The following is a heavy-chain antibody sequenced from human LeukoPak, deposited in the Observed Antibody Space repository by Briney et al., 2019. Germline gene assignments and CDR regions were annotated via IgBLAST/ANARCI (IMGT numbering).Heavy chain of an antibody. CDR1: GYTFTDYY. Sequence: ASVKVSCKASGYTFTDYYMHWVRQAPGQGFEWMGWINPNDGDTNYAQKFQGRVTMTRDTSISTAHMEVSRLRSDDTAVYYYARANFLYCSSSTCLFDYWGQGTLVTVSS. CDR2: INPNDGDT. V-gene: IGHV1-2*02. D-gene: IGHD2-2*01. CDR3: ARANFLYCSSSTCLFDY. J-gene: IGHJ4*02.